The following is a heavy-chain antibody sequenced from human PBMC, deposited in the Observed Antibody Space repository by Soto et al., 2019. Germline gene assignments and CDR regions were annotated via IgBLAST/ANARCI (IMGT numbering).Heavy chain of an antibody. D-gene: IGHD4-17*01. CDR1: AGTFSSYA. CDR3: ASADYGDYTDCDY. J-gene: IGHJ4*02. Sequence: AVKVSCKASAGTFSSYAISWVLQAPGQGLEWMGGIIPIFGTANYAQKFQGRVTITADESTSTAYMELSSLRSEDTAVYYCASADYGDYTDCDYWGQGTLVTVSS. CDR2: IIPIFGTA. V-gene: IGHV1-69*13.